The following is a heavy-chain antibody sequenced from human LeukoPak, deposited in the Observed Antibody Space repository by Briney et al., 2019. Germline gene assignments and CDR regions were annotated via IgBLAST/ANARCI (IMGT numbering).Heavy chain of an antibody. CDR3: AKVGGAVDY. CDR2: ISVSGGST. V-gene: IGHV3-23*01. D-gene: IGHD2-21*01. Sequence: GGSLRLSCAASGFTFSNYAMTWVRQAPGTGLEWVSPISVSGGSTYYADSVKGRFTISRDNSKNTLNLQMNSLRAVDTAVYYCAKVGGAVDYWGQGTRVTVSS. CDR1: GFTFSNYA. J-gene: IGHJ4*02.